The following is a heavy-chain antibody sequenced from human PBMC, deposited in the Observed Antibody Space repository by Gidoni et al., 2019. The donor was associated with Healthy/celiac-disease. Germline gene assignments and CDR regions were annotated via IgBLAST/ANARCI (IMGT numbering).Heavy chain of an antibody. CDR1: GFTFSSSS. Sequence: EVQLVESGGGLVKPGGSLRLSCAASGFTFSSSSMNWVRRAPGKGREWVSSISSSSSYIYYADSVKGRFTISRDNAKNSLYLQMNSLRAEDTAVYYCARDRYSSSWYEGENWFDPWGQGTLVTVSS. CDR2: ISSSSSYI. J-gene: IGHJ5*02. CDR3: ARDRYSSSWYEGENWFDP. V-gene: IGHV3-21*01. D-gene: IGHD6-13*01.